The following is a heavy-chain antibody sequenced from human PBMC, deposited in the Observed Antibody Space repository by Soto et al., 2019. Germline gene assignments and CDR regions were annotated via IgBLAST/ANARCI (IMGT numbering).Heavy chain of an antibody. J-gene: IGHJ4*02. CDR2: ISRDGRTT. CDR3: TGEVASGY. Sequence: QVQLVESGGGVVQPGRSLRLSCAVSGFTVSSYGMHWVRQAPGKGLEWVAVISRDGRTTFYADSVKGRFTISRDNSRNTLFLEMNSLRGDDLSGYYCTGEVASGYWGQGTLVTGSS. V-gene: IGHV3-30*03. D-gene: IGHD2-8*02. CDR1: GFTVSSYG.